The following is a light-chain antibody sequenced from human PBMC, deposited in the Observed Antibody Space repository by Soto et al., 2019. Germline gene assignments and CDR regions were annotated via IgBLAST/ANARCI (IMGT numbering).Light chain of an antibody. CDR2: GAS. Sequence: EIVLTQSPGTLSLSPGERSTLSCRASETVAGSYLAWYQQQPGQAPRLLIHGASTRATGIADRFSGSGSGTDFTLTISRLEPEEFAVYYCQLYGTSPKTFGQGTKVDIK. CDR1: ETVAGSY. CDR3: QLYGTSPKT. V-gene: IGKV3-20*01. J-gene: IGKJ1*01.